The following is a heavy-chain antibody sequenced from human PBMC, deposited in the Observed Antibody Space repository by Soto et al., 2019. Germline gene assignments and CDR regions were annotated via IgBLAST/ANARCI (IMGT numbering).Heavy chain of an antibody. V-gene: IGHV1-69*04. CDR3: ARDGGYYGCGLSTVFQPLLGY. Sequence: QVQLVQSGAEVKKPGSSVKVSCKASGGTFSRYPIRCVRQDTGQGLEWMGRIIPILDIANYAQKFQVRVKMYADKSTSTGYNDLSRLRSEHTLVYYCARDGGYYGCGLSTVFQPLLGYWGQGTLVTGSS. CDR2: IIPILDIA. D-gene: IGHD3-10*01. J-gene: IGHJ4*02. CDR1: GGTFSRYP.